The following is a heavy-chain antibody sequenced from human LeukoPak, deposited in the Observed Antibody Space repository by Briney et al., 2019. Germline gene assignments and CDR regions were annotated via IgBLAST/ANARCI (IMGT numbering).Heavy chain of an antibody. V-gene: IGHV5-51*01. CDR1: GYSFTNYW. J-gene: IGHJ4*02. CDR2: IFPGDSDS. CDR3: VRHQRWSYHFDY. Sequence: GESLKISCQISGYSFTNYWIGWVGQLPDTGLDWVGIIFPGDSDSHYSPSFRGQVTLSVDQSNTTAYLQWDSLKASDSAIYYCVRHQRWSYHFDYWGQGTLISVSS. D-gene: IGHD1-26*01.